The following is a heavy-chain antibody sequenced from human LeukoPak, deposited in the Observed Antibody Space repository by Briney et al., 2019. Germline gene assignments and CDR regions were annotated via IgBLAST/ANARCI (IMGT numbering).Heavy chain of an antibody. J-gene: IGHJ3*02. CDR3: APYTNDAFDI. CDR1: GFTFDDYV. CDR2: ISWNSGSI. Sequence: GGSLRLSCAASGFTFDDYVMHWVRHAPGRGLEWVSGISWNSGSIGYADSVKGLFTISRDTAKNSLYLQMNSLRAEDTALYYCAPYTNDAFDIWGQGTMVTVSS. D-gene: IGHD2-2*02. V-gene: IGHV3-9*01.